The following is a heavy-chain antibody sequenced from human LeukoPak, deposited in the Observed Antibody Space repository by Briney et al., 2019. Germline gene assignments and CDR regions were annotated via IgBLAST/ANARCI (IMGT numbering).Heavy chain of an antibody. V-gene: IGHV3-64D*06. Sequence: GGSLRLSCSASGFTFSSYAMHWVRQAPGKALEYVSAISSNGGSTYYADSVKGRFTISRDNSKNTLYLQMSSLRAEDTAVYYCARDRRGFGELLLAFDYWGQGTLVTVSS. CDR1: GFTFSSYA. CDR2: ISSNGGST. D-gene: IGHD3-10*01. J-gene: IGHJ4*02. CDR3: ARDRRGFGELLLAFDY.